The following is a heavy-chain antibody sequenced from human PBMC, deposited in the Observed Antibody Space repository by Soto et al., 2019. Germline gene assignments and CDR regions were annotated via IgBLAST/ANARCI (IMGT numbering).Heavy chain of an antibody. CDR1: GYSFTSYW. Sequence: GESLKISCKGSGYSFTSYWIGWVRQMPGKGLEWMGIIYPDDSDTRYSPSFQGQVTVSADKSISTAYLQWSNLRASDTAIYYCARHYSGGWYYFDSWGQGTLVTVSS. CDR3: ARHYSGGWYYFDS. CDR2: IYPDDSDT. J-gene: IGHJ4*02. V-gene: IGHV5-51*01. D-gene: IGHD6-19*01.